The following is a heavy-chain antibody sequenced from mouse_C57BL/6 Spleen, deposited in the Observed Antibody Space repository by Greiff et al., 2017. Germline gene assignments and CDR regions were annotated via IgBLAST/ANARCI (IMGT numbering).Heavy chain of an antibody. CDR3: AKVGDYDGGYYAMDY. Sequence: QVQLKESGPGLVAPSQSLSITCTVSGFSLTSYGVSWVRQPPGKGLEWLGLIWGDGSTNYHSALIPRLSISKANSKSKVCLKLNSQLTDETATYYCAKVGDYDGGYYAMDYWGQGTSVTVSS. V-gene: IGHV2-3*01. J-gene: IGHJ4*01. D-gene: IGHD2-4*01. CDR2: IWGDGST. CDR1: GFSLTSYG.